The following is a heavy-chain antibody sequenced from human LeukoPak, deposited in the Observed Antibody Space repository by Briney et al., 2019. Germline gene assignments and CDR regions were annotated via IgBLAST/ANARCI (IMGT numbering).Heavy chain of an antibody. CDR1: GFTVSSNY. Sequence: PGGSLRLSCAASGFTVSSNYMSWVRQAPGKGLEWVSVIYSGGSTYYADSVKGRFTISRDNSKNTLYLQMNSLRAEDTAVYYCARDKKVGYGLDYYDSSVVYWGQGTLVTVSS. CDR2: IYSGGST. V-gene: IGHV3-66*01. J-gene: IGHJ4*02. D-gene: IGHD3-22*01. CDR3: ARDKKVGYGLDYYDSSVVY.